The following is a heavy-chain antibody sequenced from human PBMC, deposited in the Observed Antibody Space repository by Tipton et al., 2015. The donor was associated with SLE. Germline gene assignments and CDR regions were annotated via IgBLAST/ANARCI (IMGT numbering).Heavy chain of an antibody. D-gene: IGHD7-27*01. J-gene: IGHJ3*02. CDR2: IYASGST. CDR3: ARETGVLDAFDI. Sequence: TLSLTCTVSDGSIRDYYWTWIRQPAGEGLEWIGRIYASGSTNYNPSLRSRAAMSVDTSKSQFSLKLSSVTAADTAVYYCARETGVLDAFDIWGQGTMVTVSS. V-gene: IGHV4-4*07. CDR1: DGSIRDYY.